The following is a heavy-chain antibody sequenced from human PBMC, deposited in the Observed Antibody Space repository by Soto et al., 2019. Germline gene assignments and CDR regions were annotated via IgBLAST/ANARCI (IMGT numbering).Heavy chain of an antibody. CDR3: GRDWVWFGAHPIDN. CDR1: GFTFSNYG. Sequence: QVQLVESGGCVVQPWRSLRLSCAASGFTFSNYGMHWVRQAPGKGLDWVAVISYDGSIEYYSESVKGRFTMSRDNSENTVYLQMNSLRTEDTAVYFCGRDWVWFGAHPIDNWGQGTLVTVSS. D-gene: IGHD3-10*01. CDR2: ISYDGSIE. V-gene: IGHV3-30*03. J-gene: IGHJ4*02.